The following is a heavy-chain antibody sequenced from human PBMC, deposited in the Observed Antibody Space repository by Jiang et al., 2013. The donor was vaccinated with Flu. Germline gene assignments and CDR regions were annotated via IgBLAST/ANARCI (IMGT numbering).Heavy chain of an antibody. V-gene: IGHV3-48*03. CDR2: ISNSGSTT. CDR1: GFTFSSYE. CDR3: ASGPSRHGSGTSWFDP. Sequence: DVQLVESGGDLVQPGGSLRLSCVVSGFTFSSYEMNWVRQAPGKGLEWVSHISNSGSTTYYADSVKGRFTISRDNARGSLYLHMSNLRVEDTATYYCASGPSRHGSGTSWFDPWGQGTLVTVSS. D-gene: IGHD3-10*01. J-gene: IGHJ5*02.